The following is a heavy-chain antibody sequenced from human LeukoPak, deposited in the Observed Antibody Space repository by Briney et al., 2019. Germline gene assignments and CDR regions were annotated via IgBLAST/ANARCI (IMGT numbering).Heavy chain of an antibody. Sequence: GGSLRLSCAASGFTFRTYSMNWVRQVPGKGLEWVSSISSTSSYIYYADSVKGRFTISRDNAKNSLYLQMNSLRAEDTAVYYCARDVAVAGHRAFDIWGQGTMVTVSS. CDR1: GFTFRTYS. J-gene: IGHJ3*02. CDR3: ARDVAVAGHRAFDI. V-gene: IGHV3-21*04. D-gene: IGHD6-19*01. CDR2: ISSTSSYI.